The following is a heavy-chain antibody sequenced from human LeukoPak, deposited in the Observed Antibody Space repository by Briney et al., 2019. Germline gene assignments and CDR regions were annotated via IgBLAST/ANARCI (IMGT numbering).Heavy chain of an antibody. V-gene: IGHV3-21*01. CDR2: ISSSSSYI. J-gene: IGHJ6*02. Sequence: GGSLRLSCAASGFTFSSYSMNWVRQAPGKGLEWVSSISSSSSYIYYADSVKGRFTISRDNAKNSLYLQMNSLRAEDTAVYYCAGGRGYSYGYMGYYYYGMDVWGQGTTVTVS. D-gene: IGHD5-18*01. CDR3: AGGRGYSYGYMGYYYYGMDV. CDR1: GFTFSSYS.